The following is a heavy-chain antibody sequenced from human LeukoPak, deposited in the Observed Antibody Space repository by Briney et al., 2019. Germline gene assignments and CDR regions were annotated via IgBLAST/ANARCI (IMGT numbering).Heavy chain of an antibody. CDR1: GGSFSSGSYY. J-gene: IGHJ3*02. D-gene: IGHD3-10*01. CDR2: IYYSGST. V-gene: IGHV4-61*01. Sequence: SETLSLTCTVSGGSFSSGSYYWSWIRQPPGKGLEWIGYIYYSGSTNYNPSLKSRVTISVDTSKNQFSLKLSSVTAADTAVYYCARVVGVIDAFDIWGQGTMVTVSS. CDR3: ARVVGVIDAFDI.